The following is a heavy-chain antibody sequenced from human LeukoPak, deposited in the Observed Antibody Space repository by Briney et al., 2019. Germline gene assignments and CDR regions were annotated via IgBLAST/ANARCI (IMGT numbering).Heavy chain of an antibody. CDR3: ARQRQNYYGSGSYLFRGWFDP. CDR1: GGSISSSSYY. J-gene: IGHJ5*02. CDR2: IYYSGSP. Sequence: NPSETLSLTCTVSGGSISSSSYYSGWIRQPPGKGLEWIVSIYYSGSPHYNTSLKSRVTISVDTSKNQFSLKLSSVTAADTAVYYCARQRQNYYGSGSYLFRGWFDPWGQGTLVTVSS. V-gene: IGHV4-39*01. D-gene: IGHD3-10*01.